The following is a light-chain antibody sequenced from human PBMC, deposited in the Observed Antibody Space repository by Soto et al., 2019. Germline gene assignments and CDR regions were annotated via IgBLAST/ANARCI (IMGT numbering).Light chain of an antibody. J-gene: IGKJ4*01. CDR2: GAS. CDR1: QSVSRN. Sequence: EIVMTQSPVTLSVSPGERATLSCRASQSVSRNLAWYQQKPGQAPRLLIYGASTRATGIPARFSGSGSGTEFTLTISSLQSEDFAVYYCQQYNDWCTFGGGTKVEIK. CDR3: QQYNDWCT. V-gene: IGKV3-15*01.